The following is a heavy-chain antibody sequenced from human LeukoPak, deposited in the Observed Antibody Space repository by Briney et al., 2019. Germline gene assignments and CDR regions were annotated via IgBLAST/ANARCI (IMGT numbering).Heavy chain of an antibody. CDR3: ARDRNYGSGSYYPPDYYGMDV. Sequence: GGSLRLSCAASGFTFSSYSMNWVRQAPGKGLEWVSSISSSSYIYYADSVKGRFTISRDNAKNSLYLQMNSLRAEDTAVYYCARDRNYGSGSYYPPDYYGMDVWGQETTVTVSS. J-gene: IGHJ6*02. D-gene: IGHD3-10*01. CDR2: ISSSSYI. CDR1: GFTFSSYS. V-gene: IGHV3-21*01.